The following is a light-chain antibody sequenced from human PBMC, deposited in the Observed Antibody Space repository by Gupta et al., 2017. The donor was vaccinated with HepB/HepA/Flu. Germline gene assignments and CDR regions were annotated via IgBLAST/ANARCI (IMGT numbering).Light chain of an antibody. J-gene: IGLJ2*01. V-gene: IGLV1-40*01. CDR1: SSNIGAGHD. Sequence: QSVLTQPPSVSGAPGQRVTISCTGRSSNIGAGHDVHWYQQIPGTAPKLRSYENINRPSGVPDRFAGSTSCTSDSLATPGLQAEEEADDDGHYSASTLSGVWGFGGGTKLTGL. CDR2: ENI. CDR3: HYSASTLSGVWG.